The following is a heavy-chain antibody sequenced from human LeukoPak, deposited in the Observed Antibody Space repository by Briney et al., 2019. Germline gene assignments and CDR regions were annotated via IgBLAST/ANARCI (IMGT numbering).Heavy chain of an antibody. J-gene: IGHJ4*02. Sequence: GGSLRLSCAASGFTFTTYAMSWVRQAPGKGLEWVSGLSDSGGSTYYADSVKGRFTISRDNSKNTLYLQMNSLRAEDTAVYYCARGLLAAAIDYWGQGTLVTVSS. CDR2: LSDSGGST. D-gene: IGHD6-13*01. CDR1: GFTFTTYA. V-gene: IGHV3-23*01. CDR3: ARGLLAAAIDY.